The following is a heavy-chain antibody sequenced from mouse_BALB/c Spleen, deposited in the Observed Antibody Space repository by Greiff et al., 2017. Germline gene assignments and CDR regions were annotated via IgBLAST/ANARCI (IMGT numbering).Heavy chain of an antibody. Sequence: QVQLKESGPGLVAPSQSLSITCTVSGFSLTGYGVNWVRQPPGKGLEWLGMIWGDGSTDYNSALKSRLSISKDNSKSQVFLKMNSLQTDDTARYYCARYDPSAYYAMDYWGQGTSVTVSS. CDR2: IWGDGST. J-gene: IGHJ4*01. D-gene: IGHD6-1*01. CDR1: GFSLTGYG. CDR3: ARYDPSAYYAMDY. V-gene: IGHV2-6-7*01.